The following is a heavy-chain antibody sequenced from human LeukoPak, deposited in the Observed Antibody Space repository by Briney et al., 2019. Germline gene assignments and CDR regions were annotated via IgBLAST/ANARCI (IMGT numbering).Heavy chain of an antibody. D-gene: IGHD5-18*01. CDR2: IYYSGST. J-gene: IGHJ4*02. V-gene: IGHV4-61*01. Sequence: PSETLSLTCTVSGGSVSSGSYYWSWIRQPPGKGLEWIGYIYYSGSTNYDPSLKSRVTISVDTSKNQFSLKLSSVTAADTAVYYCARVRYSYVDYWGQGTLVTVSS. CDR1: GGSVSSGSYY. CDR3: ARVRYSYVDY.